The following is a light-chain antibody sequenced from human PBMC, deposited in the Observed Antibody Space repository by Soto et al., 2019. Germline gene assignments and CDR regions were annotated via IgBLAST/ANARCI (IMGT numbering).Light chain of an antibody. CDR3: QQRSNWPSAFT. Sequence: EIVLTQSPATLSLSPGERATLSCRASQSVSSYLAWYQQKPGQAPRLLIYDASNRATGIPARFSGSGSGTDFTPPIRRLEPEDFAVYYCQQRSNWPSAFTFGPGTKVDIK. CDR1: QSVSSY. J-gene: IGKJ3*01. CDR2: DAS. V-gene: IGKV3-11*01.